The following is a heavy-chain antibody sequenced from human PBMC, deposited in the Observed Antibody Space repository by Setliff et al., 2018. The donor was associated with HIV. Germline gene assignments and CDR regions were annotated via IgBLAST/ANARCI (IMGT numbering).Heavy chain of an antibody. J-gene: IGHJ4*01. D-gene: IGHD3-10*01. CDR1: GFTFSNAW. V-gene: IGHV3-11*03. CDR2: IGSSNHGI. CDR3: ASFFDDYGY. Sequence: PGGSLRLSCAASGFTFSNAWMSWVRQAPGKGLDWVAHIGSSNHGINYTASVQGRFTVSRDNANNLFFLQINNLRVEDTVVYYCASFFDDYGYWGHGTKVTVSS.